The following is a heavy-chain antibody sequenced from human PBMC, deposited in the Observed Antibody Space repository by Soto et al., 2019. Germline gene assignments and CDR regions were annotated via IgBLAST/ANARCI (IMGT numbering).Heavy chain of an antibody. V-gene: IGHV4-34*01. Sequence: QVQLQQWGAGLLKPSETLSLTCAVYGGSFSGYYWSWIRQPPGKGLEWIGEINHSGSTNYNPSLKSRVTISVDTSKNQFSLKLSSVTAADTAVYYCAREGTIKSLAADGTGDFDYWGQGTLVTVSS. D-gene: IGHD6-13*01. CDR1: GGSFSGYY. CDR2: INHSGST. CDR3: AREGTIKSLAADGTGDFDY. J-gene: IGHJ4*02.